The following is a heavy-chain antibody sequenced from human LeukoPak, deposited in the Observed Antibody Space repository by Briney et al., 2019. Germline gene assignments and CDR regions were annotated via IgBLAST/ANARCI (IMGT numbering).Heavy chain of an antibody. CDR1: GFTFSSYA. D-gene: IGHD6-6*01. J-gene: IGHJ6*03. Sequence: PGGSLRLSCAASGFTFSSYAMSWVRQAPGKGLEWVSAISGSGGSTYYADSVKGRFTISRDNSKNTLYLQMNSLRAEDTAVYYCISSSSRGIYYYYYYMDVWGNGTTVTVSS. CDR3: ISSSSRGIYYYYYYMDV. CDR2: ISGSGGST. V-gene: IGHV3-23*01.